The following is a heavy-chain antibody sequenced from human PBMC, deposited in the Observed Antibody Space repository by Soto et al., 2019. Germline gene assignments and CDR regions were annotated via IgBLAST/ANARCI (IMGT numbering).Heavy chain of an antibody. J-gene: IGHJ4*02. CDR3: AKDAAYYFDY. V-gene: IGHV3-9*01. Sequence: GGSLRLSCAASGFTFDNYAMHWVRQAPGKGLEWVSGISWDSGSIDYADSVRGRFTISRDNARNSLYLRMSSLRPEDTALYYCAKDAAYYFDYWGQGTLVTVSS. CDR2: ISWDSGSI. D-gene: IGHD6-25*01. CDR1: GFTFDNYA.